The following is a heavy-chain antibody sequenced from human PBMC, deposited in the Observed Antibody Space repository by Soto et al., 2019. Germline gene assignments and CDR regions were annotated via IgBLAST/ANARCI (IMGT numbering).Heavy chain of an antibody. J-gene: IGHJ4*02. V-gene: IGHV3-33*01. CDR1: GFTFSSYG. CDR3: ARDGVATIFARAGTFDY. Sequence: GGSLRLSCAASGFTFSSYGMHWVRQAPGKGLEWVAVIWYDGSNKYYADSVKGRFTISRDNSKNTLYLQMNSLRAEDTAVYYCARDGVATIFARAGTFDYWGQGTLVTVSS. D-gene: IGHD5-12*01. CDR2: IWYDGSNK.